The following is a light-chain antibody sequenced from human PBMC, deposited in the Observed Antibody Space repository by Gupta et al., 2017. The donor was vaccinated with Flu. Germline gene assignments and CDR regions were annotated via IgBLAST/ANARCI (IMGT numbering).Light chain of an antibody. Sequence: SQLTQSPSSLSASVGDRVTITCRASQSISSYLNCYQEEPGKAPKLRIYAASRVQSGVPSRISGSGSATXITLTIXIRPRADFAPSYCQRRDGTPLTFGXGTRLEIK. V-gene: IGKV1-39*01. CDR3: QRRDGTPLT. CDR1: QSISSY. J-gene: IGKJ5*01. CDR2: AAS.